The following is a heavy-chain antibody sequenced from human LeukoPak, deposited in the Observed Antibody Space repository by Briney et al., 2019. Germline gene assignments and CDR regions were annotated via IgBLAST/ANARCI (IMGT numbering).Heavy chain of an antibody. D-gene: IGHD3-3*01. J-gene: IGHJ4*02. Sequence: GGSLRLSCAASGLTFSIYAMSWVRQAPGKGLEWVSTISTSGGSTYYADSVKGRFTISRGNSKNTLFLQVNSLRAEDTAVYYCARLGVVIKNYFDSWGQGTLVTVSS. CDR3: ARLGVVIKNYFDS. CDR1: GLTFSIYA. V-gene: IGHV3-23*01. CDR2: ISTSGGST.